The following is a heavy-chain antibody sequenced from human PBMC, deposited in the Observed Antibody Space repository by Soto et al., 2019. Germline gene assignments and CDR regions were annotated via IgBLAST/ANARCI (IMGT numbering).Heavy chain of an antibody. CDR2: IYYSGRT. J-gene: IGHJ6*02. Sequence: QVQLQESGPGLVKPSETLSLTCTVSGDSMSSYYWSWIRQPPGKGLEWIWYIYYSGRTNYNPSRKRRVTMSGDTPKNQFSLKLSSVTAADTAVYYWARRGYGPGFPYYYGMDVWGQGTTVTVSS. CDR3: ARRGYGPGFPYYYGMDV. V-gene: IGHV4-59*01. D-gene: IGHD3-10*01. CDR1: GDSMSSYY.